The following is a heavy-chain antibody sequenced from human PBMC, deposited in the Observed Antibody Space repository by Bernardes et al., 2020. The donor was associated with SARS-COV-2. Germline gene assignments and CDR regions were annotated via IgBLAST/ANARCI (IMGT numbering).Heavy chain of an antibody. V-gene: IGHV3-21*01. D-gene: IGHD2-21*02. CDR1: GFTFSAHD. Sequence: GGSLRLSCVASGFTFSAHDMNWVRQAPGKGLEWVASISSGSRYIYYGDSMKGRFTVSRDDAMNSVYLQMNSLRVEDTAVYYCARDARTGGDQDYWGQGTLVTVSS. J-gene: IGHJ4*02. CDR3: ARDARTGGDQDY. CDR2: ISSGSRYI.